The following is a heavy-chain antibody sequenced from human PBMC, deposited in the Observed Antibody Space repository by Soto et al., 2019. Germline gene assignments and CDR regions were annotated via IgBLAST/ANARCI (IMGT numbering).Heavy chain of an antibody. V-gene: IGHV3-23*01. D-gene: IGHD3-10*01. J-gene: IGHJ4*02. Sequence: GGFRRLSCVGSGCTFSNYAMSWVRQAPGKGLEWVSAISGSDGSTYYADSVKGRFTISRDNSKNTLYLQMNSLRAEDTAVYYCAKDSRVTMVRGVIIPPGYWGQGTLVTVSS. CDR3: AKDSRVTMVRGVIIPPGY. CDR1: GCTFSNYA. CDR2: ISGSDGST.